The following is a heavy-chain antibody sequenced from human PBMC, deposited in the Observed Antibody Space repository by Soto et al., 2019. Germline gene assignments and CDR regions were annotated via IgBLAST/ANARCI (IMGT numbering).Heavy chain of an antibody. CDR3: ARFRSLPSTFKFGNAFDY. CDR1: WYYFCNNW. D-gene: IGHD3-16*01. V-gene: IGHV5-10-1*01. Sequence: GGSLKIFCTASWYYFCNNWNGWGRQTPGKGLAWMGMIRLSDYYMNYSTTFKAHVAMASDKSIKAVYLQWSSLKAADNGMYYCARFRSLPSTFKFGNAFDYWGQGALVTVSS. J-gene: IGHJ4*02. CDR2: IRLSDYYM.